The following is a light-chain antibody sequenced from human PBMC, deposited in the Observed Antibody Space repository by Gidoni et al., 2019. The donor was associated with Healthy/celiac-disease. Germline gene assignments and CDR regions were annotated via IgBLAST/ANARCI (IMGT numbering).Light chain of an antibody. CDR3: QQYGSSPGT. CDR2: GAS. CDR1: HSVSSSY. V-gene: IGKV3-20*01. Sequence: EIVLTQSPGTLSLPPGARATLSCRASHSVSSSYLAWYQQKPGQAPRLLIYGASSRATGIPDRFSGSGSGTDFTLTISRQEPEDFAVYYCQQYGSSPGTFGQXTKVEIK. J-gene: IGKJ1*01.